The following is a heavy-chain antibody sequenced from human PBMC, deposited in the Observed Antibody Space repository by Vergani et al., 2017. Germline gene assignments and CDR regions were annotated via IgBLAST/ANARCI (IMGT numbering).Heavy chain of an antibody. V-gene: IGHV5-51*01. D-gene: IGHD1-1*01. CDR1: EYSFGNYW. CDR2: IYPADSDT. CDR3: ARHTTYTDS. Sequence: EVELVQSGPEMRKPGESLKISCKGSEYSFGNYWIGWVRQMPGKGLEWMGIIYPADSDTSYSPSFKGQVTISADKSISTAFLQWDSLKASDTALYYCARHTTYTDSWGQGTLVTVSS. J-gene: IGHJ4*02.